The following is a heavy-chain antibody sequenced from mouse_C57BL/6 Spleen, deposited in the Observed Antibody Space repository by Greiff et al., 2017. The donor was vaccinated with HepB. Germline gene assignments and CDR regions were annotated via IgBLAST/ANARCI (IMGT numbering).Heavy chain of an antibody. Sequence: EVQLQQSGPELVKPGASVKISCKASGYSFTDYNMNWVKQSHGKSLEWIGVINPNYGTTSYNQKFKGKATLTVDQSSSTAYMQLNSLTSEDSAVYDCAACYGSSYSFAYWGQGTLVTVSA. CDR3: AACYGSSYSFAY. V-gene: IGHV1-39*01. CDR2: INPNYGTT. D-gene: IGHD1-1*01. J-gene: IGHJ3*01. CDR1: GYSFTDYN.